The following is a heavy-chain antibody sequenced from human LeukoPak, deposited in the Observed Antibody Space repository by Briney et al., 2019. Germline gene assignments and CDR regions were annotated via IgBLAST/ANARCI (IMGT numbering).Heavy chain of an antibody. CDR2: INHSGST. V-gene: IGHV4-34*01. D-gene: IGHD4-17*01. J-gene: IGHJ4*02. CDR3: AHTGNYGDFDY. Sequence: SETLSLTCTVSGDSISNYYWSWIRQPPGKGLEWIGEINHSGSTNYNPSLKSRVTISVDTSKNQFSLKLSSVTAADTAVYYCAHTGNYGDFDYWGQGTLVTVSS. CDR1: GDSISNYY.